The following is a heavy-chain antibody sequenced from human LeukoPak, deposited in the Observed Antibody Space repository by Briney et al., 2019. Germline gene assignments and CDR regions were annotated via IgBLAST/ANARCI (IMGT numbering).Heavy chain of an antibody. CDR3: ARDDGYNINWGLN. CDR2: INVGAATT. CDR1: GYTFTTYY. Sequence: ASVKVSCKASGYTFTTYYMHWVRQAPGQGLEWMGIINVGAATTSFARKFQGRVTMTRDTSTSTVYMDLGSLRSDDTAVYYCARDDGYNINWGLNWGQGTLVTVSS. J-gene: IGHJ4*02. V-gene: IGHV1-46*01. D-gene: IGHD5-24*01.